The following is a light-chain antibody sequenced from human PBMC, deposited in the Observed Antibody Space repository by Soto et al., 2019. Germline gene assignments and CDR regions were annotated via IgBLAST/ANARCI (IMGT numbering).Light chain of an antibody. Sequence: DIQMTQSPSSLSASVGDRVTITCRASQSISSYLNWYQQKPGKAPKLLIYAASSLQSGVPSRFSGSGSGTEFTLSISGLQPEDFGTYYCQQSYTTPPITFGLGTRLEIK. V-gene: IGKV1-39*01. J-gene: IGKJ5*01. CDR1: QSISSY. CDR3: QQSYTTPPIT. CDR2: AAS.